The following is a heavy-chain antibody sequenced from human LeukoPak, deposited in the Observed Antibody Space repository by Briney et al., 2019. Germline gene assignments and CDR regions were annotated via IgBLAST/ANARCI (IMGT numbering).Heavy chain of an antibody. J-gene: IGHJ4*02. V-gene: IGHV3-74*01. Sequence: PGGSLRLSCAASRFTFSTYWMHWVRQAPGKGLVWVSRINGDGSSTSYGVSVEGRFTISRDNAKNTLYLQMNGLRVEDTAVYYCARALGDIRGQGTLVTVSS. CDR2: INGDGSST. CDR3: ARALGDI. CDR1: RFTFSTYW.